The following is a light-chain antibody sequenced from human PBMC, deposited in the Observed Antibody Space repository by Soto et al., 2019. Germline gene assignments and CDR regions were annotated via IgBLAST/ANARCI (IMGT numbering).Light chain of an antibody. CDR3: QQRNSSPLS. J-gene: IGKJ4*01. CDR1: QSVTSS. CDR2: DSS. V-gene: IGKV3-11*01. Sequence: EIVLTQSPATLSLSPGEGATLSCRASQSVTSSLAWYQQKPGQAPSLLIYDSSNRAPGVPARFSGSGSGTDFSLTISSLEPEDFAIYYCQQRNSSPLSFGGGTKVEIK.